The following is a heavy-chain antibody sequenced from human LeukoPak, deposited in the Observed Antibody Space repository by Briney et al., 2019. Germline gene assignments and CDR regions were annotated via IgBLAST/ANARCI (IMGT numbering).Heavy chain of an antibody. CDR2: IYSGGST. CDR3: ASGPDYYDSSGYYFRH. D-gene: IGHD3-22*01. Sequence: SGGSLRLSCAASGFTVSSNYMSWVRQAPGKGLEWVSVIYSGGSTYYADSVKGRFTISRENSKNTLYLQMNSLRAEDTAVYYCASGPDYYDSSGYYFRHWGQGTLVTVSS. J-gene: IGHJ1*01. V-gene: IGHV3-53*01. CDR1: GFTVSSNY.